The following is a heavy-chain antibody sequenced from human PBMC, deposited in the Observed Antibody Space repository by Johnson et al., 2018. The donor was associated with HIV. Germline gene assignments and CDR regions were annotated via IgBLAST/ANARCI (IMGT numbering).Heavy chain of an antibody. CDR1: GFTFSSYW. V-gene: IGHV3-7*05. D-gene: IGHD3-22*01. CDR2: IKQDGSAK. CDR3: ARVGYYYDSSGYYPHGAFDI. Sequence: VQLLESGGGVVRPGGSLRLSCAASGFTFSSYWMSWVRQAPGKGLEWVANIKQDGSAKYYVDSVKGRFTISRANAKNSLYLQMNSLRAEDTAVYYCARVGYYYDSSGYYPHGAFDIWGQGTMVTVSS. J-gene: IGHJ3*02.